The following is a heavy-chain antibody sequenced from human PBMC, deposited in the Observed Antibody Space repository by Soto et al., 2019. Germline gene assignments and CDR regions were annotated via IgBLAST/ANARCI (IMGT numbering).Heavy chain of an antibody. CDR3: ARDRSTGDY. Sequence: VASVKVSCKASGYTFTNYDISWVRRAPGQGLEWMGCISTYNGDTNYVQKFQGRVTMTTDTSTSTAYMELGTLTSDDTAVYYCARDRSTGDYWGQGTLVTVSS. J-gene: IGHJ4*02. CDR1: GYTFTNYD. V-gene: IGHV1-18*01. CDR2: ISTYNGDT. D-gene: IGHD6-6*01.